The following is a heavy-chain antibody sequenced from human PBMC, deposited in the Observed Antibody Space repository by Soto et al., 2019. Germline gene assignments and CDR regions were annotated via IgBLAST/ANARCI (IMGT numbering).Heavy chain of an antibody. Sequence: VQLQESGPGLVKPSETLSLTCTVSGGSISNYYWSWIRPSPGKGLEYIGEVFYTVSTNYNPSLKSRVTVSVDPSKNQFSLKLTSVTAADTAVYYCVGYRAEAGTFDYWGQGALVTVSS. J-gene: IGHJ4*02. CDR2: VFYTVST. CDR3: VGYRAEAGTFDY. D-gene: IGHD6-13*01. CDR1: GGSISNYY. V-gene: IGHV4-59*01.